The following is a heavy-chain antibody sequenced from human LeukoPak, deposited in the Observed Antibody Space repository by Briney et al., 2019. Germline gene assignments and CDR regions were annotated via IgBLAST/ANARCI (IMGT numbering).Heavy chain of an antibody. D-gene: IGHD6-6*01. V-gene: IGHV1-69*01. Sequence: SVKVSCKASGATFSSYAISWVRQAPGQGLDWMGGIIPIFGTANYAQKFQGRVTITADESTSTAYMELSSLRSEDTAVYYCARDPPYSTSYYYYYMDVWGKGTTVTVSS. CDR1: GATFSSYA. J-gene: IGHJ6*03. CDR2: IIPIFGTA. CDR3: ARDPPYSTSYYYYYMDV.